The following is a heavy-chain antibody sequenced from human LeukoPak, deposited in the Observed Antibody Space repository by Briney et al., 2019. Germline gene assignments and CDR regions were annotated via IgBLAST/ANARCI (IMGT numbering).Heavy chain of an antibody. CDR3: ARDPYDFWSGYFVSYYYGMDV. CDR2: ISAYNGNT. D-gene: IGHD3-3*01. CDR1: GYTFTSYY. J-gene: IGHJ6*02. Sequence: ASVKVSCKASGYTFTSYYMRWVRQAPGQGLEWMGWISAYNGNTNYAQKLQGRVTMTTDTSTSTAYMELRSLRSDDTAVYYCARDPYDFWSGYFVSYYYGMDVWGQGTTVTVSS. V-gene: IGHV1-18*04.